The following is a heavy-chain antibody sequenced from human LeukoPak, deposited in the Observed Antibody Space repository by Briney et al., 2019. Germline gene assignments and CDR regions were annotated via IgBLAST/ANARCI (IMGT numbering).Heavy chain of an antibody. CDR1: GGSISSSGYY. CDR3: ARHEYSGSYYGLSWFDP. Sequence: SETLSLXCTVSGGSISSSGYYWGWIRQPPEKGLEWIASIYYSGSTYYNPSLKSRVTISVDTSKNQLSLKLSSLTAADTAVYYCARHEYSGSYYGLSWFDPWGQGTLVTVSS. V-gene: IGHV4-39*01. CDR2: IYYSGST. J-gene: IGHJ5*02. D-gene: IGHD1-26*01.